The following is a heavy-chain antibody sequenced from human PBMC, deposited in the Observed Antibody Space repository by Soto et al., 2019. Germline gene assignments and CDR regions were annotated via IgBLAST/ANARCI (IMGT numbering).Heavy chain of an antibody. CDR3: ARGSSNWAYYFDF. CDR1: GFTFSSYS. J-gene: IGHJ4*02. Sequence: EVHLVESGGGLVQPGGSLRLSCAASGFTFSSYSLNWVRQAPGKGLEWVSYITSSGTTVYYADSVRGRFTISRDNAKNLLYLQMNSLSDDDTAVYYCARGSSNWAYYFDFWGQGTLVTVSS. V-gene: IGHV3-48*02. CDR2: ITSSGTTV. D-gene: IGHD6-13*01.